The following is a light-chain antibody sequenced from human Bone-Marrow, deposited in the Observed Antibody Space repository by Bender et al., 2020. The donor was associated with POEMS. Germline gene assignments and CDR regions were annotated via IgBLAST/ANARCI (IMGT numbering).Light chain of an antibody. CDR2: DDS. J-gene: IGLJ2*01. Sequence: SYVLTQPPSVSVAPGLTARITCGGDNIGSQSVHWYQQKPGQAPVLVVYDDSDRPSGIPERFSGSSSGTTVTLTISGVQAEDEADYYCQSADSSGDYRIFGGGTKLTVL. CDR1: NIGSQS. CDR3: QSADSSGDYRI. V-gene: IGLV3-21*02.